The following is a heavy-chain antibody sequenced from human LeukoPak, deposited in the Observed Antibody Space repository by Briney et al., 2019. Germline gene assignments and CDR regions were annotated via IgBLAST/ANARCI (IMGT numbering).Heavy chain of an antibody. D-gene: IGHD5-18*01. Sequence: KPSETLSLTCAVYGGSSSGYYWSWIRQPPGKGLEWIGEINHSGSTNYNPSLKSRVTISVDTSKNQFSLKLSSVTAADTAVYYCARGRPRRGYSYGYNPHTFDYWGQGTLVTVSS. CDR3: ARGRPRRGYSYGYNPHTFDY. V-gene: IGHV4-34*01. CDR2: INHSGST. CDR1: GGSSSGYY. J-gene: IGHJ4*02.